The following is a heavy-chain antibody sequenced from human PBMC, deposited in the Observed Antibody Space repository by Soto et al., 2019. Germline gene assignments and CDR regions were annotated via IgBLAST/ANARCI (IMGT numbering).Heavy chain of an antibody. CDR3: AAYSSGYRYFFDY. J-gene: IGHJ4*02. D-gene: IGHD6-19*01. CDR1: GGSINRNSYY. V-gene: IGHV4-39*01. Sequence: QLQLQESGPGLVKPSGTLSLTCTVSGGSINRNSYYWGWIRQPPGKGLEWIGNVYYSGKTYYNPSLKRRVTISVDTSMTQFSLRLSSVTAADTAVYYCAAYSSGYRYFFDYWGQGTLVTVSS. CDR2: VYYSGKT.